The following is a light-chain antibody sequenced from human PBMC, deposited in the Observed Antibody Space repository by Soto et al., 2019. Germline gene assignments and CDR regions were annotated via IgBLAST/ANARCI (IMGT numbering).Light chain of an antibody. CDR2: RAS. V-gene: IGKV3-20*01. J-gene: IGKJ4*01. CDR3: QQYGSSPLT. Sequence: EIVLTQSPGTLSLSPGERATVSCRASQSVRSNYLAVYXEKPCRXXXXLIYRASIGATGIPDRFTGSGSGTDFTLTISRLEPEDFAVYYCQQYGSSPLTFGG. CDR1: QSVRSNY.